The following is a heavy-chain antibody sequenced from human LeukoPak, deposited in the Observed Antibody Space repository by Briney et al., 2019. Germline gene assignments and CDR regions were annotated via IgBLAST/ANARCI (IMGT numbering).Heavy chain of an antibody. Sequence: GGSLRLSCAASGFTFSSDGMHWVRQAPGKGLEWVAVISYDGSNKYYADSVKGRFTISRDNSKNTLYLQMNSLRAEDTAVYYCARDWAAIVVVPAASFFGYWGRGTLVTVSS. J-gene: IGHJ4*02. V-gene: IGHV3-30*03. CDR1: GFTFSSDG. D-gene: IGHD2-2*01. CDR2: ISYDGSNK. CDR3: ARDWAAIVVVPAASFFGY.